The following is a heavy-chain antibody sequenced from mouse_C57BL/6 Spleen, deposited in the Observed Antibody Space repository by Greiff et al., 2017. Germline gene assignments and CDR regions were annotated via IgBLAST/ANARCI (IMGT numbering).Heavy chain of an antibody. V-gene: IGHV1-82*01. CDR1: GYAFSSSW. CDR3: ASGYDGYAMDY. Sequence: VQLQQSGPELVKPGASVKISCKASGYAFSSSWMNWVKQRPGKGLEWIGRIYPGDGDTNYNGKFKGKATLTADKSSSTAYMQLSSLTSEDSAGYFCASGYDGYAMDYWGQGPSVTVSS. J-gene: IGHJ4*01. CDR2: IYPGDGDT. D-gene: IGHD2-3*01.